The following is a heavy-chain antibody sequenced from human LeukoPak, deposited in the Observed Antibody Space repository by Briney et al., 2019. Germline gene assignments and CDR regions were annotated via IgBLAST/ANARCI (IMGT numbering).Heavy chain of an antibody. D-gene: IGHD5-24*01. V-gene: IGHV3-7*01. CDR3: ARVGGVTWLDAFDI. J-gene: IGHJ3*02. CDR2: IKQDGSEK. Sequence: GGSLRLSCAASGFTFSSYWMSWVRQAPGKGLEWVANIKQDGSEKYYVDSVKGRFTISRDNAKNSLYLQMNSLRAEDTAVYYCARVGGVTWLDAFDIWGQGTMVTVSS. CDR1: GFTFSSYW.